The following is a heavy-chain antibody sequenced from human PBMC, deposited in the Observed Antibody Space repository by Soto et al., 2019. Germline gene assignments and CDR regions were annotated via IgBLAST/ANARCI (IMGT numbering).Heavy chain of an antibody. V-gene: IGHV3-23*01. J-gene: IGHJ6*02. CDR1: GFTFSSYA. CDR3: AKALTDTAMVFDYYYYGMDV. CDR2: ISGSGGST. Sequence: GGSLRLSCAASGFTFSSYAMSWVRQAPGKGLEWVSAISGSGGSTYYADSVKGRFTISRDNSKNTQYLQMNSLRAEDTAVYYCAKALTDTAMVFDYYYYGMDVWGQGTTVTVSS. D-gene: IGHD5-18*01.